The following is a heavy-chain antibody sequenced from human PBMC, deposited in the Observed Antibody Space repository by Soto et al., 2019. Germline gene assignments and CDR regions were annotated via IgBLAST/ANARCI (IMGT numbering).Heavy chain of an antibody. V-gene: IGHV3-33*01. CDR2: IWYDGSNK. J-gene: IGHJ6*02. CDR3: ARGGGSGSSFVGYYYYTLDV. D-gene: IGHD1-26*01. CDR1: GFTFSTYG. Sequence: QVQLVESGGGVVQPGRSLRLSCTASGFTFSTYGMHWVRQAPGKGLEWVTVIWYDGSNKYYADSVKGRFTISRDNSKNTLYLQRNSLRDDDTAVYYCARGGGSGSSFVGYYYYTLDVWGQGTTVTVSS.